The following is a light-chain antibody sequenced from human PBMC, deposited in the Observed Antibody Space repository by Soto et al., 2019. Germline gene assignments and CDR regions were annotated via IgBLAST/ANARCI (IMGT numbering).Light chain of an antibody. CDR1: LSVSSNY. CDR3: QQYGSSPPEVT. CDR2: GAS. J-gene: IGKJ4*01. Sequence: EIVLTQSPGTLSLSPGERATLSCRASLSVSSNYLAWYQQKLGQAPRLLIYGASSRATGIPDRFSGSGSGTDFTLTISRLEPEDFAVYYCQQYGSSPPEVTFGGGTKVEIK. V-gene: IGKV3-20*01.